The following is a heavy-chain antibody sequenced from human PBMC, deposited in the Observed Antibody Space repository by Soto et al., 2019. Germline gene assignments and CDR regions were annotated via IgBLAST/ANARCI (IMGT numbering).Heavy chain of an antibody. Sequence: QVQLVQSGAEVKKSGSSVKVSCKASGGTFSSYAISWVRQAPGQGLEWMGGIIPIFGTANYAQKFQGRVTITADESTSTAYMELSSLRSEDTAVYYCAREDYSNYGPYFDYWGQGTLVTVSS. D-gene: IGHD4-4*01. CDR1: GGTFSSYA. V-gene: IGHV1-69*12. CDR2: IIPIFGTA. J-gene: IGHJ4*02. CDR3: AREDYSNYGPYFDY.